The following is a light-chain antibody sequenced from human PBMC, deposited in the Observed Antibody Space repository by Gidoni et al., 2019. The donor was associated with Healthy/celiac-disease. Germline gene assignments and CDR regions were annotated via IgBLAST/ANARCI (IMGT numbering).Light chain of an antibody. J-gene: IGLJ2*01. CDR2: GNS. Sequence: QSVLTQPPSVSGAPGQRGTISCTGSSANIGAGYDVHWYQQLPGTAPKLLIYGNSTRPSGVPDRFSGSKSGTSASLAITGLQAEDEADYYCQSYDSSLSGPVVFGGGTKLTVL. CDR1: SANIGAGYD. CDR3: QSYDSSLSGPVV. V-gene: IGLV1-40*01.